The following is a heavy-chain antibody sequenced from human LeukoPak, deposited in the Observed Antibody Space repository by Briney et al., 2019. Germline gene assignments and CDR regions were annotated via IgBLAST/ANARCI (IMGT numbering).Heavy chain of an antibody. Sequence: SETLSLTCTVSGGSISSSSYYWGWIRQPPGKGLEWIGSIYYSGSTYYNPSLKSRVTISVDTSKNQFSPKLSSVTAADTAVYYCARQNSGYEYYYYYYMDVWGKGTTVTVSS. CDR1: GGSISSSSYY. D-gene: IGHD5-12*01. J-gene: IGHJ6*03. V-gene: IGHV4-39*01. CDR2: IYYSGST. CDR3: ARQNSGYEYYYYYYMDV.